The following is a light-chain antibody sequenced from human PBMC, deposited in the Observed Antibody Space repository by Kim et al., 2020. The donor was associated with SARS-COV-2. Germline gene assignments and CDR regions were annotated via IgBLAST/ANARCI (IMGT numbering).Light chain of an antibody. CDR1: QSVRSSD. CDR3: QQYGRSSVS. J-gene: IGKJ4*01. CDR2: GAT. V-gene: IGKV3-20*01. Sequence: EIVLTQSPGTLSLCPGERATLSCRASQSVRSSDLAWYQHRPGQTPRLLIYGATSRATGIPDRFSGSGSGTDFTLTISRLEPEDFAVYFCQQYGRSSVSFGGGTKVE.